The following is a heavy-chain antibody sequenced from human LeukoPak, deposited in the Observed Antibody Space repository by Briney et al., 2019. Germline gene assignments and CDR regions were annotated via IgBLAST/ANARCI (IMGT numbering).Heavy chain of an antibody. Sequence: SVKVSCKASGGTFSSYAISWVRQAPGQGLEWMGGIIPIFGTANYAQKFQGRVTITADESTSTAYMELSSLRSEDTAVYYCARDPRDYGENYYYYMDVWGKGTTVTVSS. D-gene: IGHD4-17*01. CDR1: GGTFSSYA. V-gene: IGHV1-69*01. CDR2: IIPIFGTA. CDR3: ARDPRDYGENYYYYMDV. J-gene: IGHJ6*03.